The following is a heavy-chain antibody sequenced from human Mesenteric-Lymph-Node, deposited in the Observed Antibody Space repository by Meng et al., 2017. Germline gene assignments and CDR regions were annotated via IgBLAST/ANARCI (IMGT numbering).Heavy chain of an antibody. Sequence: VQLQASGPRRVKPSQTLSLPCTVSGGSISSGGYYWSWIRQHPGKGLEWIGYIHDSGSTYYNPSLKSRVTISADTSKNQFSLKLSSVTAADTAVYYCARASYGSGSPLGESWFDPWGQGTLVTVSS. CDR2: IHDSGST. CDR3: ARASYGSGSPLGESWFDP. CDR1: GGSISSGGYY. J-gene: IGHJ5*02. D-gene: IGHD3-10*01. V-gene: IGHV4-31*03.